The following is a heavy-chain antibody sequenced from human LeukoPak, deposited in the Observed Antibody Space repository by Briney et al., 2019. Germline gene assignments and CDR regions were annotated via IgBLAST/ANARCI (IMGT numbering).Heavy chain of an antibody. CDR1: GFTFSSYS. CDR3: ARAYSGYDFFDY. J-gene: IGHJ4*02. Sequence: PGGSLRLSCAASGFTFSSYSMNWVRQAPGKGLEWVSSISSSSSYIYYADSVKGRFTISRDNAKNSLYLQMNSLRAEDTAVYYCARAYSGYDFFDYWSQGTLVTVSS. V-gene: IGHV3-21*01. D-gene: IGHD5-12*01. CDR2: ISSSSSYI.